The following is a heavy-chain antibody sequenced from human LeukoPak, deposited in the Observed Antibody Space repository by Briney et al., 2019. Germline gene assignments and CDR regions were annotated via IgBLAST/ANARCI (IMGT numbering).Heavy chain of an antibody. D-gene: IGHD3-3*01. Sequence: GGSLRLSCAASGFTFSSYAMSWVRQAPGKGLEWVSAISGSGGSTYYADSVKGRFTISRDDSKNTLYLQMNSLRAEDTAVYYCAKHYDFWSGSIDYWGQGTLVTVSS. J-gene: IGHJ4*02. CDR2: ISGSGGST. CDR3: AKHYDFWSGSIDY. CDR1: GFTFSSYA. V-gene: IGHV3-23*01.